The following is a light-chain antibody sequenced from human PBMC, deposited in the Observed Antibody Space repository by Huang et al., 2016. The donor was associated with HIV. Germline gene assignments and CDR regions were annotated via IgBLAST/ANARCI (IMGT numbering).Light chain of an antibody. Sequence: EIVLTQSPGTLSLSPGERATLSCRASPSLGSSSLAWEQQKAGQAPRLLMYGASSRATGSPDRFRGSGSGTDFTLSISRLEPEDFAVYYCQQYDSSPVTFGGGTKVEIK. CDR1: PSLGSSS. CDR3: QQYDSSPVT. V-gene: IGKV3-20*01. J-gene: IGKJ4*01. CDR2: GAS.